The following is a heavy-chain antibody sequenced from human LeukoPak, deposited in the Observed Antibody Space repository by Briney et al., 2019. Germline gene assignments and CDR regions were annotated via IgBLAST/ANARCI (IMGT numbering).Heavy chain of an antibody. V-gene: IGHV1-69*04. D-gene: IGHD5-18*01. CDR2: IIPILGIA. CDR3: ARDGTTMGYYYYMDV. CDR1: GGTFSSYA. Sequence: ASVKVSCKASGGTFSSYAISWVRQAPGQGLEWMGRIIPILGIANYAQKFQGRVTITADKSTSTAYMELSSLRSEDTAVYYCARDGTTMGYYYYMDVWGKGTTVTVSS. J-gene: IGHJ6*03.